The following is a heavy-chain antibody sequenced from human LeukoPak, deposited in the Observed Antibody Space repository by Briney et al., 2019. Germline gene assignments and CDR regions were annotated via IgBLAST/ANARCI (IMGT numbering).Heavy chain of an antibody. CDR2: INPNSGGT. D-gene: IGHD1-26*01. Sequence: ASVKVSCKASGYTFTSYGISWVRQAPGQGLEWMGWINPNSGGTNYAQKFQGRVTMTRDTSISTAYMELSRLRSDDTAVYYCAREGELPGDYWGQGTLVTVSS. CDR3: AREGELPGDY. CDR1: GYTFTSYG. V-gene: IGHV1-2*02. J-gene: IGHJ4*02.